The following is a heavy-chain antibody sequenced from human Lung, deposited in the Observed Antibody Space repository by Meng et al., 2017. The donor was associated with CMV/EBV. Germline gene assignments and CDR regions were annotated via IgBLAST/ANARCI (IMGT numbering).Heavy chain of an antibody. CDR1: GGSISSSY. J-gene: IGHJ4*02. Sequence: SETLSLTCTVSGGSISSSYWSWIRQPPGKGLEWIGYISYTGSTNYNPSLKSRVTISLDTSKNQFSLRLNSVTAADTALYYCARDGTGFYFDYWGQGTLVTVSS. V-gene: IGHV4-59*01. CDR3: ARDGTGFYFDY. D-gene: IGHD3/OR15-3a*01. CDR2: ISYTGST.